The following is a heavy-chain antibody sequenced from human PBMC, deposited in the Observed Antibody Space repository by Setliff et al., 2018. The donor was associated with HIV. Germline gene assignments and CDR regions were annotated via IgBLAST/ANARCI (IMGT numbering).Heavy chain of an antibody. V-gene: IGHV4-59*08. CDR1: GASIRSQY. Sequence: SETLSLTCTVSGASIRSQYWSWIRKPPGKGLEWIGYISYSGSTNYNPSLESRVAMSLDTSKNQFSLKLTSVTAADAAVYYCTGDYNSGSNRFDYWGQGTPVTVSS. CDR2: ISYSGST. CDR3: TGDYNSGSNRFDY. J-gene: IGHJ4*02. D-gene: IGHD3-10*01.